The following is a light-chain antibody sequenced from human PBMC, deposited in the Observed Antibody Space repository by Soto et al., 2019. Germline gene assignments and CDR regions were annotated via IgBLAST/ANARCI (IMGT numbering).Light chain of an antibody. CDR2: GAS. Sequence: EIVLTQSPGTLSLSPGERATLSCRAIQSVTSSYLAWYQQKLGQAPRLLIYGASTRATGIPDRFSGSGSGTDFTLTISRLEPEDFAVYYCQQYGSSPPLSFGGGTKVDIK. V-gene: IGKV3-20*01. CDR1: QSVTSSY. CDR3: QQYGSSPPLS. J-gene: IGKJ4*01.